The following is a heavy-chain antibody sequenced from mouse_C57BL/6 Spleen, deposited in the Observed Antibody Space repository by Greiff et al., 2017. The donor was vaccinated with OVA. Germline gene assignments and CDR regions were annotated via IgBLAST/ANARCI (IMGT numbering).Heavy chain of an antibody. V-gene: IGHV5-9-1*02. CDR3: TRDNYGSSSPWFAY. D-gene: IGHD1-1*01. CDR1: GFTFSSYA. Sequence: EVKVVESGEGLVKPGGSLKLSCAASGFTFSSYAMSWVRQTPEKRLEWVAYISSGGDYIYYADTVKGRFTISRDNARNTLYLQMSSLKSEDTAMYYCTRDNYGSSSPWFAYWGQGTLVTVSA. J-gene: IGHJ3*01. CDR2: ISSGGDYI.